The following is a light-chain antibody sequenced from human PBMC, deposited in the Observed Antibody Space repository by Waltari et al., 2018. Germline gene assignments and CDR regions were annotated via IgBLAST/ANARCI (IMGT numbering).Light chain of an antibody. CDR3: SSYRGDYNWV. Sequence: QSALTQPPSPSGSPGQSVTISCTGTSSDVGGHSRVSWYQQYPGTAPKLIIYEVDKRPSGVPDRFSGSRSGNTASLTVSGLQADDESVYYCSSYRGDYNWVFGGGTKLTVL. V-gene: IGLV2-8*01. J-gene: IGLJ2*01. CDR2: EVD. CDR1: SSDVGGHSR.